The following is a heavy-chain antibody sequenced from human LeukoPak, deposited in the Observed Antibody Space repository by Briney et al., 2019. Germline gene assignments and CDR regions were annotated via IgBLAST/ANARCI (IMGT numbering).Heavy chain of an antibody. Sequence: GGSLRLSCAASGFTFSSYSMNWVRQAPGKGLEWVSSISSSSSYIYYADSVKGRFTISRDNAKNSLYLQMYSLRAEDTAVYYCARDRSSGWSIDYWGQGTLVTVSS. J-gene: IGHJ4*02. CDR1: GFTFSSYS. D-gene: IGHD6-19*01. V-gene: IGHV3-21*01. CDR3: ARDRSSGWSIDY. CDR2: ISSSSSYI.